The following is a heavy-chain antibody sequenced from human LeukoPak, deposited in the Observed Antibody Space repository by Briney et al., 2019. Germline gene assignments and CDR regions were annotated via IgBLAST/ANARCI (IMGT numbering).Heavy chain of an antibody. V-gene: IGHV1-46*01. CDR1: GYTFPTYY. Sequence: ASVKVSCKASGYTFPTYYMHWVRQAPGQGPEWMGIINPSGGTTNYAQKFQGRVTMTRDTSTTTVYMELSSLRSEDTAVYYCARGRPGSGWSFDYWGQGTLVTVSS. CDR2: INPSGGTT. J-gene: IGHJ4*02. D-gene: IGHD6-19*01. CDR3: ARGRPGSGWSFDY.